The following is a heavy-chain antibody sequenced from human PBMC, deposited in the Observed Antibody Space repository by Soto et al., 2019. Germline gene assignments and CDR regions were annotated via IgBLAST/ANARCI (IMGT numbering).Heavy chain of an antibody. Sequence: ASVKVSCKASGYTFTSYGISWVRQAPGQGLEWMGWISAYNGNTNYAQKLQGRVTMTTDTSTSTAYMELRSLRSDDTAVYYCARDRTTTVTLSYYYYYGMDVWGQGTTVTVSS. V-gene: IGHV1-18*04. CDR3: ARDRTTTVTLSYYYYYGMDV. J-gene: IGHJ6*02. CDR2: ISAYNGNT. CDR1: GYTFTSYG. D-gene: IGHD4-4*01.